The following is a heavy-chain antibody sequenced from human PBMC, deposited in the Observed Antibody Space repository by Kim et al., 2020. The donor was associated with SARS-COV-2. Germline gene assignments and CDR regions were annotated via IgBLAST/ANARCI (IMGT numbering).Heavy chain of an antibody. CDR3: AKVGSGWGDSFDI. D-gene: IGHD6-19*01. CDR2: ISWNSGSI. V-gene: IGHV3-9*01. J-gene: IGHJ3*02. CDR1: GFTFGDYA. Sequence: GGSLRLSCAASGFTFGDYAMHWVRQAPGKGLEWVSGISWNSGSIGYADSVKGRFTISRDNAKNSLYVQMNNLRPEDTALYYCAKVGSGWGDSFDIWGQGTMVTVSS.